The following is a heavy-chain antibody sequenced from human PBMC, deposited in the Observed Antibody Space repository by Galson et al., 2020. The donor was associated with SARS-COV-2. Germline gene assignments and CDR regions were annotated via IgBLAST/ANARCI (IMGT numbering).Heavy chain of an antibody. CDR2: ISAFGGTR. J-gene: IGHJ3*01. D-gene: IGHD3-9*01. Sequence: GESLKISCAASGFTFKSYAMSWVRQAPGKGLEGVAGISAFGGTRYYADSLKGRLTISRDISKSTLYLEMNSLRAEDTALYYCAKMKTPNILTGWGDDTFDFWGQGTMVTVSS. CDR3: AKMKTPNILTGWGDDTFDF. V-gene: IGHV3-23*01. CDR1: GFTFKSYA.